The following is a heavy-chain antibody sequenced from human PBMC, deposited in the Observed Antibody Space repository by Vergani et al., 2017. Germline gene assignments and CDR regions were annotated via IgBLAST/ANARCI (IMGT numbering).Heavy chain of an antibody. CDR2: ISYDGSNK. V-gene: IGHV3-30*18. CDR3: AKDLVVDYSFDY. D-gene: IGHD4-11*01. J-gene: IGHJ4*02. Sequence: VQLVESGGGLVQPGRSLRLSCAASGFTFDDYAMHWVRQAPGKGLEWVAVISYDGSNKYYADSVKGRFTISRDNSKNTLYLQMNSLRAEDTAVYYCAKDLVVDYSFDYWGQGTLVTVSS. CDR1: GFTFDDYA.